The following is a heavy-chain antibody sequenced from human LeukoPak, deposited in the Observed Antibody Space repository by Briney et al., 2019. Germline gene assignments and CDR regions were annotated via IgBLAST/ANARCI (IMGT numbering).Heavy chain of an antibody. CDR1: GFYFESYA. CDR3: TRVYCSSNYYYDRYYYYMDV. CDR2: VSGSGAST. V-gene: IGHV3-23*01. D-gene: IGHD3-22*01. J-gene: IGHJ6*03. Sequence: PGGSLRLSCATSGFYFESYAMSWVRQAPGKGLEWVSGVSGSGASTYYADSVKGRFTISRDSSKNTLYLQLNSLRVEDTAVYYCTRVYCSSNYYYDRYYYYMDVWGRGTTVTVSS.